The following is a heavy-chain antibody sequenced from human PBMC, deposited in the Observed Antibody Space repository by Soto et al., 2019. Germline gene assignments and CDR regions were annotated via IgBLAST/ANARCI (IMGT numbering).Heavy chain of an antibody. D-gene: IGHD5-12*01. CDR3: AHRLANIVATEYYFDY. CDR2: IYWNDDK. V-gene: IGHV2-5*01. Sequence: QISLKESGPTLVKPTQTLTLTCTFSGFSLSTSGVGVGWIRQPPGKALEWLALIYWNDDKRYSPSLRSRLTITKDTSKNQVVLTMTNMDPVDTARYYCAHRLANIVATEYYFDYWVQGTLVTVSS. CDR1: GFSLSTSGVG. J-gene: IGHJ4*02.